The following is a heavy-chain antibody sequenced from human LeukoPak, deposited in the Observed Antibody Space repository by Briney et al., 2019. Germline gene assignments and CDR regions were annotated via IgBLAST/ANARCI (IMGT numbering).Heavy chain of an antibody. D-gene: IGHD3-22*01. J-gene: IGHJ5*02. CDR3: AKDPQNYYDSSGSWFDP. CDR1: GFTFDDYA. V-gene: IGHV3-9*01. Sequence: PGGSLRLSCAASGFTFDDYAMRWVRQAPGKGLEWVSGISWNSGSIGYADSVKGRFTISRDNAKNSLYLQMNSLRAEDTALYYCAKDPQNYYDSSGSWFDPWGQGTLVTVSS. CDR2: ISWNSGSI.